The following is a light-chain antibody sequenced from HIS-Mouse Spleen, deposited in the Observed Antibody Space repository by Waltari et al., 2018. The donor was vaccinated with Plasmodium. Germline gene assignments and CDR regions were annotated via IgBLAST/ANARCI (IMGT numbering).Light chain of an antibody. CDR1: QRVSSY. Sequence: ELVMTQSPATLSVSPGARATLSCRASQRVSSYLAWYQQKPGQAHRLLIYGASTRATGIPARFSGSGSGTEFTLTISSMQSEDFAVYYCQQYNNWPPTWTFGQGTKVEIK. CDR3: QQYNNWPPTWT. V-gene: IGKV3-15*01. CDR2: GAS. J-gene: IGKJ1*01.